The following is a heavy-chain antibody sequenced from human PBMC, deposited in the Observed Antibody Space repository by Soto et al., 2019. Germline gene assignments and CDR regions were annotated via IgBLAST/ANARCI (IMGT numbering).Heavy chain of an antibody. CDR3: ATARLSMATFLERDDY. J-gene: IGHJ4*02. Sequence: QVQVVQSGAEVKKPGASVKVSCKASGYTFTSYGISWVRQAPGQGLEWMGWISAYNGNTNYAQKLQGRVTMTTDTSTSTAYMELRSLRSDDTAVYYCATARLSMATFLERDDYWGQGTLVTVSS. CDR2: ISAYNGNT. CDR1: GYTFTSYG. D-gene: IGHD1-1*01. V-gene: IGHV1-18*01.